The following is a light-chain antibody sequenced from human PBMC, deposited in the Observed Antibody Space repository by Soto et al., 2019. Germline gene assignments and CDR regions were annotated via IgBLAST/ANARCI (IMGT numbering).Light chain of an antibody. CDR1: QSLLYSDGKTY. Sequence: DIVMTQTPLSLSVTPGQPASISCKSSQSLLYSDGKTYLSWYLQKPGQPPHLLIYEVYNRFSGVPERFSGSGSGTDFTLRISRVEAEDFGVYYCMQSVQLPLTFGGGTTVEIK. CDR3: MQSVQLPLT. V-gene: IGKV2D-29*01. J-gene: IGKJ4*01. CDR2: EVY.